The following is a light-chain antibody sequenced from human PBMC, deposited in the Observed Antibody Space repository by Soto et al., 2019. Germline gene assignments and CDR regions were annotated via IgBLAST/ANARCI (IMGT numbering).Light chain of an antibody. J-gene: IGKJ1*01. CDR2: DAS. Sequence: DIQMTQSPSTLSASVGDRVTITCRASQSISSWLAWYQQKPGKAPKLLIYDASSLESEVPSRFSGRGSGTEFTLTISSLQPDDFATYYCQQYNSYWTVGQGTKVDSK. V-gene: IGKV1-5*01. CDR3: QQYNSYWT. CDR1: QSISSW.